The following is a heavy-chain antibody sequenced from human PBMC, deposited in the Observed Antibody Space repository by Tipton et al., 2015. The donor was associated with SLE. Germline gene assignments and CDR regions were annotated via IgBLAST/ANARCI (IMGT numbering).Heavy chain of an antibody. J-gene: IGHJ3*01. V-gene: IGHV4-59*01. CDR2: IYYSGST. CDR1: GGSISSFY. CDR3: SRGGRRASDL. Sequence: LRLSCTVSGGSISSFYWSWIRPPPGKGWEWYGYIYYSGSTNYNPSLKSRVTITVETSKNQFSLKLSSVHAADKAVYYLSRGGRRASDLWGQGTMVNVSS. D-gene: IGHD1-14*01.